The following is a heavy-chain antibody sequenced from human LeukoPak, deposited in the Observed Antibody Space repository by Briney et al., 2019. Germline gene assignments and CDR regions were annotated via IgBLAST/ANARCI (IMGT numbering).Heavy chain of an antibody. Sequence: SETLSLTCTVSGGSISSGGYYWSWIRQHTGKGLEWIGYIYYSGSTYYNPSLKSRVTISVDTSKNQFSLKLSSVTAADTAVYYCARGALTVVSFDYWGQGTLVTVSS. J-gene: IGHJ4*02. CDR1: GGSISSGGYY. V-gene: IGHV4-31*03. CDR3: ARGALTVVSFDY. CDR2: IYYSGST. D-gene: IGHD2-8*01.